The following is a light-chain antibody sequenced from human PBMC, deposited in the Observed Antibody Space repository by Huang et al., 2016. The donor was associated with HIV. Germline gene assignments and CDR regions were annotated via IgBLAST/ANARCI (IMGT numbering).Light chain of an antibody. J-gene: IGKJ2*01. Sequence: EIAMTQSPAILSVSPGERVTISCRASQSVSSNFAWYQQKSGQAPRLLIYGATTRATGIPARFSGSGSGTEFTLIISSLQSEDFAVYFCQQYNNWPYTFGQGTKLEIK. CDR1: QSVSSN. CDR3: QQYNNWPYT. CDR2: GAT. V-gene: IGKV3-15*01.